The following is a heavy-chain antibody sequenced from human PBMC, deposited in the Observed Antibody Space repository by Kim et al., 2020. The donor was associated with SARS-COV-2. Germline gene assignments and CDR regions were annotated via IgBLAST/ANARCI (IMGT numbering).Heavy chain of an antibody. CDR2: VFYSGRT. V-gene: IGHV4-39*07. CDR1: GGSVSSTNCY. D-gene: IGHD3-10*01. Sequence: SETLSLTCTVSGGSVSSTNCYFGWVRQPPGKGLEWIGSVFYSGRTYNNPSPQSRVTVSADTSKSQFSLKLSSVTAADTAIYYCARDCGVRGAKRDHYYHGMDVWGQGTTVTVSS. CDR3: ARDCGVRGAKRDHYYHGMDV. J-gene: IGHJ6*02.